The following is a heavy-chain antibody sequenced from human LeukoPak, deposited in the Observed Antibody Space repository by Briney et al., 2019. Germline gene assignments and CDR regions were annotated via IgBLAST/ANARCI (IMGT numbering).Heavy chain of an antibody. Sequence: GGSLRLSCTASRFSFSRSGMHWVGQAPGKGLEWVAFIRYEEIDKYYVDSVKGRFSISRDNSKNTVYLQMNSLRVEDTAVYYCAKDKGESSFDYWGQGTLVTVSS. CDR3: AKDKGESSFDY. V-gene: IGHV3-30*02. CDR1: RFSFSRSG. D-gene: IGHD3-16*01. CDR2: IRYEEIDK. J-gene: IGHJ4*02.